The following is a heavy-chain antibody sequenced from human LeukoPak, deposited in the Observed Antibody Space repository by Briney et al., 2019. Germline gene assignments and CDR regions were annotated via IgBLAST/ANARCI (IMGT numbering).Heavy chain of an antibody. V-gene: IGHV1-18*01. CDR2: ISPYNGNT. Sequence: ASVKVSCKAPTYSFPNYGISWVRQAPGQGLEWMGWISPYNGNTDHAQKFQGRVTMTTDTFTSTAYMDLRSLRSDDTAVYYCARKLYDSSRYGQTYYFDNWGQGTLVTVSS. CDR1: TYSFPNYG. J-gene: IGHJ4*02. D-gene: IGHD3-22*01. CDR3: ARKLYDSSRYGQTYYFDN.